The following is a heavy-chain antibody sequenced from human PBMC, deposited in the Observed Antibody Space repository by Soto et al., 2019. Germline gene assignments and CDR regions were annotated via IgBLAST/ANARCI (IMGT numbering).Heavy chain of an antibody. Sequence: QVQLVQSGAEVKKPGASVKISCKASGYTFTNYAIHWMRQAPGQRLEWMGWISACDGNTKYSQNFQGRVSITRDTSANTAYLDLSSLRSEDTSIYYCARSDTANWPYRYWGQGTLVSVSS. D-gene: IGHD1-1*01. CDR1: GYTFTNYA. V-gene: IGHV1-3*01. J-gene: IGHJ4*02. CDR2: ISACDGNT. CDR3: ARSDTANWPYRY.